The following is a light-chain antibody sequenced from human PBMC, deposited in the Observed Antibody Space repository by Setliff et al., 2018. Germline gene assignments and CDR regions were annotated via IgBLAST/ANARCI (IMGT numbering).Light chain of an antibody. V-gene: IGLV2-14*03. CDR2: DVS. J-gene: IGLJ1*01. CDR1: SSDIGAYDY. Sequence: QSALAQPASVSGSPGQSITIYCIGSSSDIGAYDYVAWYQQHPGKAPKLMIYDVSHRPSGVSHRFSAFKSGNTASLTISGLQVEDEADYYCSSYSTRTSLDVFGTGTKVTVL. CDR3: SSYSTRTSLDV.